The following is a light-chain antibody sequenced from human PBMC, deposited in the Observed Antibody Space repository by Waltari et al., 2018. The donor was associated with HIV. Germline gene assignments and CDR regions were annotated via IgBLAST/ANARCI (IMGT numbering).Light chain of an antibody. Sequence: EIVMTQSPATLSLSPGERATLPCRASQSVSSNLAWYQQKPGQAPRLLIYGASTRATGIPARFSGSGSGTDFTLTISSLQSEDFAVYYCQQYNNWPPITFGQGTRLEIK. J-gene: IGKJ5*01. V-gene: IGKV3-15*01. CDR2: GAS. CDR3: QQYNNWPPIT. CDR1: QSVSSN.